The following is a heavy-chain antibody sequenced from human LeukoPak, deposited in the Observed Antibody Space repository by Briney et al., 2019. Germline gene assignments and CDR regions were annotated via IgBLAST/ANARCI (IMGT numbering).Heavy chain of an antibody. CDR3: ARDQRFLEQGYYYYYMDV. CDR2: ISYDGSNK. Sequence: PGGSLRLSCAASGFTFSSYAMHWVRQAPGKGLEWVAVISYDGSNKYYADSVKGRFTISRDNSKNTLYLQMNSLGAEDTAVYYCARDQRFLEQGYYYYYMDVWGKGTTVTVSS. J-gene: IGHJ6*03. D-gene: IGHD3-3*01. CDR1: GFTFSSYA. V-gene: IGHV3-30-3*01.